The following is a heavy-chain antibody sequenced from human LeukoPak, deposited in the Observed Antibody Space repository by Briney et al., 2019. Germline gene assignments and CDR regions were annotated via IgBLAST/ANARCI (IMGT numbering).Heavy chain of an antibody. CDR3: VRGNYYVDY. J-gene: IGHJ4*02. D-gene: IGHD3-10*01. Sequence: ASVKVSCKASGYTFTNYAMNWVRQAPGQGLEWMGWISINTGNPTYAQGFTGRFVFSLDTSVSTAYLQISSLKTEDTAVYYCVRGNYYVDYWGQGTLVTVSS. V-gene: IGHV7-4-1*02. CDR1: GYTFTNYA. CDR2: ISINTGNP.